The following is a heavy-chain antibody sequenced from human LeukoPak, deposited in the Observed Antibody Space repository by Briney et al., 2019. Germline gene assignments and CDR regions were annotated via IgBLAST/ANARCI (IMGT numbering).Heavy chain of an antibody. CDR2: IYYSGST. CDR3: ARSGLHPPEEYDILTGYYFDY. CDR1: GGSISCSSYY. V-gene: IGHV4-39*07. Sequence: PSETLSLTCTVSGGSISCSSYYWGWIRQPPGKGLEWIGSIYYSGSTYYNPSLKSRVTTSVDTSKNQFSLKLSSVTAADTAVYYCARSGLHPPEEYDILTGYYFDYWGQGTLVTVSS. J-gene: IGHJ4*02. D-gene: IGHD3-9*01.